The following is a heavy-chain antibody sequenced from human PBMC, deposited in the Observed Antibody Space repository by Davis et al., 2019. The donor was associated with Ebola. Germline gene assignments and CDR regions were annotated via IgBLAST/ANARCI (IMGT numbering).Heavy chain of an antibody. D-gene: IGHD3-22*01. CDR2: INHSGST. Sequence: GSLRLSCAVYGGSFSGYYWSWIRQPPGKGLEWIGEINHSGSTNYNPSLKSRVTISVDTSKNQFSLKLSSVTAADTAVYYCARGRTMIVVGDFDYWGQGTLVTVSS. CDR1: GGSFSGYY. V-gene: IGHV4-34*01. J-gene: IGHJ4*02. CDR3: ARGRTMIVVGDFDY.